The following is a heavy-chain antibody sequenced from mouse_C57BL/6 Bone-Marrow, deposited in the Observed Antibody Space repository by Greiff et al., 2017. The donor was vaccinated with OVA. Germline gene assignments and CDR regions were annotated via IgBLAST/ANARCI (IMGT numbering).Heavy chain of an antibody. D-gene: IGHD2-4*01. J-gene: IGHJ2*01. CDR3: AREGYDYDGTFDY. Sequence: QVQLQQPGAELVMPGASVKLSCKASGYTFTSYWMHWVKQRPGQGLEWIGEIDPSDSYTNYNQKFKGKSTLTVDKSSSTAYMQLSSLTSEDSAVYYGAREGYDYDGTFDYWGQGTTLTVSS. V-gene: IGHV1-69*01. CDR1: GYTFTSYW. CDR2: IDPSDSYT.